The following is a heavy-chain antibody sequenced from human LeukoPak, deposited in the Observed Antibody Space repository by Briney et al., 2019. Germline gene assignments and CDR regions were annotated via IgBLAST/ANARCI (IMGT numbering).Heavy chain of an antibody. D-gene: IGHD2-15*01. Sequence: SQTLSLTCAISGDSVSTNSAAWNCIRQSPSRGLEWLGRIYYRSKWYNDYAVSVKSRITINPDTSKNQFSLQLNSVTPEDTAVYYCAREYCSGLCFDYWGQGTLVTVSS. J-gene: IGHJ4*02. V-gene: IGHV6-1*01. CDR2: IYYRSKWYN. CDR3: AREYCSGLCFDY. CDR1: GDSVSTNSAA.